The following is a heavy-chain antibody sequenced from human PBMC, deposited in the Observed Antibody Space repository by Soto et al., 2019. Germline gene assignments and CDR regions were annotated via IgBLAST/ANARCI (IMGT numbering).Heavy chain of an antibody. CDR2: IIPIFGTA. CDR1: GGTFSSYA. Sequence: QVQLVQSGAEVKKPGSSVKVSCKASGGTFSSYAISWVRQAPGQGLEWMGGIIPIFGTANYAQKFQGRVTITADESTSTAYMELSSLRYEDTAVYYCARDGDLAVAGNNWFDPWGQGTLVTVSS. D-gene: IGHD6-19*01. V-gene: IGHV1-69*01. J-gene: IGHJ5*02. CDR3: ARDGDLAVAGNNWFDP.